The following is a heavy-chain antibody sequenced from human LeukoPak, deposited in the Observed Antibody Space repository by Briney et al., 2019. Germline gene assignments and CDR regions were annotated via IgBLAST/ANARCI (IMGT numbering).Heavy chain of an antibody. Sequence: ASVKVSCKASGYTFTSYGISWVRQAPGQGLEWMGWISAYNGNTNYAQKLQGRVTMTTDTPTSTAYMELRSLRSDDTAVYYCARGRGYSGYEWSFDYWGQGTLVTVSS. CDR1: GYTFTSYG. D-gene: IGHD5-12*01. V-gene: IGHV1-18*01. CDR3: ARGRGYSGYEWSFDY. J-gene: IGHJ4*02. CDR2: ISAYNGNT.